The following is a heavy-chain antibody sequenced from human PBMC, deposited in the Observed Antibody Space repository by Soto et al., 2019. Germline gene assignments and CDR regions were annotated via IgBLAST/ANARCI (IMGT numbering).Heavy chain of an antibody. V-gene: IGHV1-69*13. CDR1: GGTFSSYA. D-gene: IGHD3-22*01. CDR3: AGVGYDSSGYYINWFDP. Sequence: ASVKVSCKASGGTFSSYAISWVRQAPGQGLEWMGGIIPIFGTANYAQKFQGRVTITADESTSTAYMELSSLRSEDTAVYYCAGVGYDSSGYYINWFDPWGQGTLVTVSS. J-gene: IGHJ5*02. CDR2: IIPIFGTA.